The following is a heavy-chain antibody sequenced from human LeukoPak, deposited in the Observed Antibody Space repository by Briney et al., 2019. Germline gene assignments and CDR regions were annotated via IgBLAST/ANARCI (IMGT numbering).Heavy chain of an antibody. CDR1: GFTFDDYG. V-gene: IGHV3-20*01. CDR3: ARVTTSGSLQEGAFDI. J-gene: IGHJ3*02. D-gene: IGHD1-26*01. Sequence: GGSLRLSCAASGFTFDDYGMSWVRQAPGKGLEWVSGINWNGGSTGYADSVKGRFTISRDNAKNSLYLQMNSLRAEDTALYHCARVTTSGSLQEGAFDIWGQGTMVIVSS. CDR2: INWNGGST.